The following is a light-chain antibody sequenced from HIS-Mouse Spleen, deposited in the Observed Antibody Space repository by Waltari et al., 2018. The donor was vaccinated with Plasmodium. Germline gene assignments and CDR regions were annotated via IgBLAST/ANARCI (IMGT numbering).Light chain of an antibody. CDR2: RNN. J-gene: IGLJ3*02. CDR3: AAWDDSLSGRV. Sequence: QSVLTQPPSASGTPGQRVTISCSGSSSNIGRNYVYWYQQLPGTAPKLLIYRNNQRPSGVHYRFSGSKSCTSASLAISGLRSEDEADYYCAAWDDSLSGRVFGGGTKLTVL. V-gene: IGLV1-47*01. CDR1: SSNIGRNY.